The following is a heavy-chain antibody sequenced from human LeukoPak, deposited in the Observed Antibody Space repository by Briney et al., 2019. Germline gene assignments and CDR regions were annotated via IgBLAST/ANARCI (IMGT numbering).Heavy chain of an antibody. CDR3: VKGTYPLFDY. V-gene: IGHV3-43*02. J-gene: IGHJ4*02. Sequence: GGSLRLSCAASGFTFDGHAMHWVRQAPGRGLDWVSLISGDGGSTYYADSVKGRFTISRDNSKDSLCLQMNSLRTEDTALYYCVKGTYPLFDYWGQGTLVTVSS. CDR2: ISGDGGST. CDR1: GFTFDGHA.